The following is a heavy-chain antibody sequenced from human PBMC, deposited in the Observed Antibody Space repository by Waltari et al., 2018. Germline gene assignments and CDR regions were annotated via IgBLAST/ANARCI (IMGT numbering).Heavy chain of an antibody. CDR2: VDPEDGET. V-gene: IGHV1-69-2*01. Sequence: EVQLVQSGAEVKKPGATVKISCKASGYPFTDYYIHWGHQAPGKGLEGMGSVDPEDGETIYEEKFQGRVTRTADTYTDTAYMELSSLRSEDTAVYYCATVTPGELPPADYWGQGTLVTVSS. J-gene: IGHJ4*02. CDR3: ATVTPGELPPADY. D-gene: IGHD1-26*01. CDR1: GYPFTDYY.